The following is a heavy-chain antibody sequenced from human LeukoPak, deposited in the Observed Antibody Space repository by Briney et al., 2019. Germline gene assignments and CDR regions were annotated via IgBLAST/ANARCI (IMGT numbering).Heavy chain of an antibody. CDR1: GFTFSDYS. CDR3: AKRGYSSDWYIDY. Sequence: EGSLRLSCAASGFTFSDYSMNWVRQAPGKGLQWVSSISSSSSYIYYADSVKGRFTISRDNAKNSLYLQMSSLRADDTAVYYCAKRGYSSDWYIDYWGQGTLVTVSS. V-gene: IGHV3-21*01. CDR2: ISSSSSYI. D-gene: IGHD6-19*01. J-gene: IGHJ4*02.